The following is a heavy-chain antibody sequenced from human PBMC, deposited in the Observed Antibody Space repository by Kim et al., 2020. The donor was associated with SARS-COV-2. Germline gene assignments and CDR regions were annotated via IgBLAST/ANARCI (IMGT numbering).Heavy chain of an antibody. V-gene: IGHV3-23*01. CDR1: GFTFSTYA. J-gene: IGHJ4*02. D-gene: IGHD2-15*01. CDR3: TRHSPGSKGDS. Sequence: GGSLRLSCAASGFTFSTYAMTWVRQAPGKGLEWVSAFSGSGPDAYYADSVKGRFTISRDNSKNTLYLQMHSLRVEDKAVYYCTRHSPGSKGDSWGQGTLVAVSS. CDR2: FSGSGPDA.